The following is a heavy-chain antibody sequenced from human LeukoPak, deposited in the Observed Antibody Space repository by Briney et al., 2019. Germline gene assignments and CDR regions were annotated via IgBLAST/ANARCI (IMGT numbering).Heavy chain of an antibody. CDR2: IRSEAYDGIT. V-gene: IGHV3-49*04. J-gene: IGHJ4*02. D-gene: IGHD6-13*01. Sequence: GGSLRLSCTASGFSFGDYSMNWVRQAPGKGLEWVGFIRSEAYDGITQYAASVKGRFTISRDDSKSIAYLQMNSLKTEDTAVYYCTSQLQLLTFLDYWGQGTLVTVSS. CDR3: TSQLQLLTFLDY. CDR1: GFSFGDYS.